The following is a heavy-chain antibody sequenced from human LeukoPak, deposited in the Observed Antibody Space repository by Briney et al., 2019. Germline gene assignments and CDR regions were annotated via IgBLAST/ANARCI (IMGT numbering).Heavy chain of an antibody. J-gene: IGHJ6*02. D-gene: IGHD3-9*01. CDR1: GYTFTSYG. CDR3: ARDQSPSPPYYDILTGFSYGMDV. V-gene: IGHV1-18*01. Sequence: ASVKVSCKASGYTFTSYGISWVRQAPGQGLEWMVWISAYNGNTNYAQKLQGRVTMTTDTSTSTAYMELRSLRSDDTAVYYCARDQSPSPPYYDILTGFSYGMDVWGQGTTVTVSS. CDR2: ISAYNGNT.